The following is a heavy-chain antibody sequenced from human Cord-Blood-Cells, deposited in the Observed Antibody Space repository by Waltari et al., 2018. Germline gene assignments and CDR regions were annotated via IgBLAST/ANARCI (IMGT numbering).Heavy chain of an antibody. Sequence: QVQLVESGGGVVQPGRSLRLSCAAAGFTFSSYAMHWVRQAPGKGLEWVVVISYDGSNKYYADSVKGRFTISRDNSKNTLYLQMNSLRAEDTAVYYCAREALGSFDYWGQGTLVTVSS. D-gene: IGHD7-27*01. V-gene: IGHV3-30*04. CDR2: ISYDGSNK. J-gene: IGHJ4*02. CDR1: GFTFSSYA. CDR3: AREALGSFDY.